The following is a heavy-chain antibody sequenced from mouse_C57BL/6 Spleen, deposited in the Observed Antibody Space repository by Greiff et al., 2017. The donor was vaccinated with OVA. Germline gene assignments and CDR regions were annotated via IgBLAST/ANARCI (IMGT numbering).Heavy chain of an antibody. CDR3: ARHESGDDGNYWYFDV. CDR2: FYPGSGSI. V-gene: IGHV1-62-2*01. J-gene: IGHJ1*03. CDR1: GYTFTEYT. Sequence: QVQLKQSGAELVKPGASVKLSCKASGYTFTEYTIHWVKQRSGQGLEWIGWFYPGSGSIKYNEKFKDKATLTADKSSSTVYMELSRLTSEDSAVYFCARHESGDDGNYWYFDVWGTGTTVTVSS. D-gene: IGHD2-1*01.